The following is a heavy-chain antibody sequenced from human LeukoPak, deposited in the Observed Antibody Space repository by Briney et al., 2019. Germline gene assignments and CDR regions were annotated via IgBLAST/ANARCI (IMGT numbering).Heavy chain of an antibody. CDR1: GYTFTDYY. J-gene: IGHJ6*03. CDR3: ARDLYYYYYLDV. V-gene: IGHV1-2*02. Sequence: ASVKVSFKGSGYTFTDYYMHWVRQAPGQGVEGMGWINPNSGGKNYEQKFQGRVTMTRDTSISTAYMELSRLRSDDTAVYYCARDLYYYYYLDVWGKGTTVTISS. CDR2: INPNSGGK.